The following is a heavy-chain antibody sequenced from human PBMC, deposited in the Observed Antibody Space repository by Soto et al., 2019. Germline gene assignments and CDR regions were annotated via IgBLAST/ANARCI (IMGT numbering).Heavy chain of an antibody. V-gene: IGHV3-33*01. Sequence: GGSLRLSCAASGFTFSTFGMHWVRQAPGRGLEWVALIWYDGSNKYYAGSVKGRFTISRDNSENTVSLQMDSLTAEDTAVYYCARPRQYSGYEERFWDYWGQGTLVTVSS. CDR3: ARPRQYSGYEERFWDY. J-gene: IGHJ4*02. D-gene: IGHD5-12*01. CDR2: IWYDGSNK. CDR1: GFTFSTFG.